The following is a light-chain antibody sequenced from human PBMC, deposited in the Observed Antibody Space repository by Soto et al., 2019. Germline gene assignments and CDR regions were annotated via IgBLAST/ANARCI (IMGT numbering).Light chain of an antibody. CDR1: SGHCSYA. V-gene: IGLV4-69*01. CDR2: LNSDGSH. J-gene: IGLJ2*01. Sequence: QPVLTQSPSASASLGASVKLTCTLSSGHCSYAIAWHQQQPEKGPRYLMKLNSDGSHSKGDGIPDRFSGSSSGAERYLTISTLHSEDEAVYYCQTWGTGPHVVFGGGTQLTVL. CDR3: QTWGTGPHVV.